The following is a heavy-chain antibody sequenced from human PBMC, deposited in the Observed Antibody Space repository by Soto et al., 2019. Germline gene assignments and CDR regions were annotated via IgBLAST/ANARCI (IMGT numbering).Heavy chain of an antibody. Sequence: EVQLVESGGGLVQPGGSLRLSCAASGFTFSSYWMYWVRQAPGKGLEWVSHMNNDGSYIIYAESVKGRFTFSRDNAKNTLYLQMNSPISEDTAVYYCLREGYMHDCDIWGPGTMVTVSS. CDR3: LREGYMHDCDI. CDR2: MNNDGSYI. D-gene: IGHD2-21*01. J-gene: IGHJ3*02. CDR1: GFTFSSYW. V-gene: IGHV3-74*01.